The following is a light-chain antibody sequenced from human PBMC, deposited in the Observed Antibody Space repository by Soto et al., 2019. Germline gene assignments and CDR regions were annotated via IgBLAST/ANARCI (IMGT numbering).Light chain of an antibody. CDR1: QSVSSNY. Sequence: EIVLTQSPGTLSLSPGERATLSCRASQSVSSNYLAWYQQKPGQAPRLLIYHASSRFTGIPDRFSGSGSGTDFTIPISRLEPEDFAVYYCQRYGGSALTFGPGTKVDIK. V-gene: IGKV3-20*01. CDR3: QRYGGSALT. J-gene: IGKJ3*01. CDR2: HAS.